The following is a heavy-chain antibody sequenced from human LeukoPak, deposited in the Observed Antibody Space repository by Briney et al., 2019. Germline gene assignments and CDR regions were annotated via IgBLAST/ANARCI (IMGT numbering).Heavy chain of an antibody. CDR1: GFTFSNYD. CDR3: AKDLTYGGNSGSDY. CDR2: ISGSGGST. Sequence: GSLRLSCAASGFTFSNYDMHWVRQAPGKGLEWVSAISGSGGSTYYADSVKGRFTISRDNSKNTLYLQMNSLRAEDTAVYYCAKDLTYGGNSGSDYWGQGTLVTVSS. D-gene: IGHD4-23*01. V-gene: IGHV3-23*01. J-gene: IGHJ4*02.